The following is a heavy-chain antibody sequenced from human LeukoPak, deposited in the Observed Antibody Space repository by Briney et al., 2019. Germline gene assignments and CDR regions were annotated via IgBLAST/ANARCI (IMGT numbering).Heavy chain of an antibody. Sequence: SGTLSLTCAVSGGSITTTNWWSWVRQPPGKGLEWIGSIYYSGTTYYSPSLKSRVTISVDTSKNQFSLKLTSVTAADTAVYYCGRSGAAEGPTHNWFDPWSQGTLVTVSS. CDR1: GGSITTTNW. CDR3: GRSGAAEGPTHNWFDP. CDR2: IYYSGTT. V-gene: IGHV4-4*02. J-gene: IGHJ5*02. D-gene: IGHD6-13*01.